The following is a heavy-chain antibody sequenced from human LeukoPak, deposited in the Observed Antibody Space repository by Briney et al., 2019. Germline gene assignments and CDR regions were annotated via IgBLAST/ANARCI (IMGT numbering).Heavy chain of an antibody. V-gene: IGHV7-4-1*02. J-gene: IGHJ6*02. Sequence: ASVKVSCKASGYTFTSYAMNWVRQAPGQGLEWMGWINTNTGNPTYAQGFTGRFVFSLDTSVSTAYLQISSLKAEDTAVYYCASEVVPAAGYYYYGMDVWGQGTTVTVSS. D-gene: IGHD2-2*01. CDR3: ASEVVPAAGYYYYGMDV. CDR1: GYTFTSYA. CDR2: INTNTGNP.